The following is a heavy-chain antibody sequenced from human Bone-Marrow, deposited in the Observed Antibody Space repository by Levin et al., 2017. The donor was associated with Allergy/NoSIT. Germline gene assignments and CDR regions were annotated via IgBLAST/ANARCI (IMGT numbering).Heavy chain of an antibody. CDR1: GFTFGKYW. D-gene: IGHD2-2*01. V-gene: IGHV3-7*01. CDR3: TSAAS. J-gene: IGHJ4*02. CDR2: IKPDGSQK. Sequence: PGGSLRLSCAGTGFTFGKYWMGWVRQAPVKGLEWVASIKPDGSQKYYVDSVKGRFTISRDNAKSSLYLQMSSLRAEDTALYYCTSAASWGQGTPVTVTS.